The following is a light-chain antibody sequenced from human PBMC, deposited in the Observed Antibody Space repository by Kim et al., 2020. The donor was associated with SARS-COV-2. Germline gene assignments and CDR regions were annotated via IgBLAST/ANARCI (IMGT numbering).Light chain of an antibody. Sequence: GRSVTLSCTGTSRDVGGYNYVSWYQQHPGKAPKLMIYEVSKRPSGVPDRFSGSKSGNTASLTVSGLQAEDEADYYCSSYAGSNNLVFGGGTQLTVL. CDR1: SRDVGGYNY. CDR2: EVS. V-gene: IGLV2-8*01. J-gene: IGLJ2*01. CDR3: SSYAGSNNLV.